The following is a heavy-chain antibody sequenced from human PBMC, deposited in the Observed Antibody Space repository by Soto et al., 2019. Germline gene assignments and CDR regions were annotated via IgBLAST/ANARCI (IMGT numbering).Heavy chain of an antibody. Sequence: LRLSCATSGFTFSGYSMHWFRQAPGKGLEWVAVTSSDGGTKFYADSVKGRFTVSRDNSKNTLYLQMNSLRAEDTAVYFRAREVVLTKWYFDNWGQGISVTVSS. CDR1: GFTFSGYS. CDR3: AREVVLTKWYFDN. D-gene: IGHD1-26*01. V-gene: IGHV3-30-3*01. CDR2: TSSDGGTK. J-gene: IGHJ4*02.